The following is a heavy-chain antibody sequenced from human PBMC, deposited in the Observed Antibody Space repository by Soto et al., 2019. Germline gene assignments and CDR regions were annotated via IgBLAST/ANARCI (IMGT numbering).Heavy chain of an antibody. D-gene: IGHD4-17*01. J-gene: IGHJ5*02. CDR3: ARSLEETTVTNWFDP. Sequence: QVQLVQSGAEVKKPGSSVKVSCKASADTFNSYSLSWLRQAPGQRLEWMGGITPVFGTADYAKSFEDRLTITSDDSTSTVYMELSSLRSDDTAVYYCARSLEETTVTNWFDPWGQGALVTVSS. V-gene: IGHV1-69*01. CDR1: ADTFNSYS. CDR2: ITPVFGTA.